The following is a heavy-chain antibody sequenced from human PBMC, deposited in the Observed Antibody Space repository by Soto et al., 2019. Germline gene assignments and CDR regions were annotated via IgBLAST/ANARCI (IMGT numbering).Heavy chain of an antibody. CDR1: GFTFSSYA. J-gene: IGHJ3*02. V-gene: IGHV3-30-3*01. Sequence: QVQLVESGGGVVQPGRSLRLSCAAYGFTFSSYAMHWVLQAPGKVLEWVAVISYDGSNKYYADAVKGRFTIPRENSKNTLYLQMNSLRAEDTAVYYCPRGTFDIWGQRTMVTVSS. CDR3: PRGTFDI. CDR2: ISYDGSNK.